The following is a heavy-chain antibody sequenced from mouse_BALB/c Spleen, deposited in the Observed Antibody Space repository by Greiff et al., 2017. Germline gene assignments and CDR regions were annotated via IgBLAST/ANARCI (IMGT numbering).Heavy chain of an antibody. V-gene: IGHV1S29*02. CDR2: IYPYNGGT. CDR3: ARWLLLRLDY. CDR1: GYTFTDYN. D-gene: IGHD2-3*01. J-gene: IGHJ2*01. Sequence: EVQLKQSGPELVKPGASVKISCKASGYTFTDYNMHWVKQSHGKSLEWIGYIYPYNGGTGYNQKFKSKATLTVDNSSSTAYMELLSLTSEDSAVYYCARWLLLRLDYWGQGTTLTVSS.